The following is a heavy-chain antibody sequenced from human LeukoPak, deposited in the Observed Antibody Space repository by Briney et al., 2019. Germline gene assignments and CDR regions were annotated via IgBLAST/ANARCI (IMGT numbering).Heavy chain of an antibody. CDR1: GYCFTSYW. CDR2: IDPSDSYT. J-gene: IGHJ3*02. CDR3: ATFEGNDAFDI. Sequence: GESLKISCKGSGYCFTSYWISWVRQMPGKGLEWMGRIDPSDSYTNYSPSFQGHVTISADKSISTAYLQWSSLNASDTAMYYCATFEGNDAFDIWGQGTMVTVSS. V-gene: IGHV5-10-1*01.